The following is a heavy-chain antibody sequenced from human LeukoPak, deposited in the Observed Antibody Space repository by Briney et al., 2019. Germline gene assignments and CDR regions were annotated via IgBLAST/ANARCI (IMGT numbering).Heavy chain of an antibody. D-gene: IGHD6-13*01. V-gene: IGHV5-51*01. CDR3: ARFGAGSSWPPHYYFDY. CDR2: IYPGDSDT. Sequence: GESLKISCKGSGYSFTSYWIGWVRQMPGKGLEWMGIIYPGDSDTRYSPSFQGQVTISAGKTISTAYLQWSSLKASDTAMYYCARFGAGSSWPPHYYFDYWGQGTLVTVSS. J-gene: IGHJ4*02. CDR1: GYSFTSYW.